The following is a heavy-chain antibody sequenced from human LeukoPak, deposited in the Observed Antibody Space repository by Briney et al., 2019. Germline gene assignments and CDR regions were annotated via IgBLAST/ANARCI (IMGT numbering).Heavy chain of an antibody. CDR3: ARGVEN. V-gene: IGHV3-21*01. CDR1: GFTFSSYS. CDR2: ISSDSSNI. Sequence: GGSLRLSCAASGFTFSSYSMNWVRQAPGKGLEWVSYISSDSSNIFYADSFKGRFTISRDNAQNSLYLQMNSLRVEDTAVYYCARGVENWGQGTLVTVSS. J-gene: IGHJ4*02.